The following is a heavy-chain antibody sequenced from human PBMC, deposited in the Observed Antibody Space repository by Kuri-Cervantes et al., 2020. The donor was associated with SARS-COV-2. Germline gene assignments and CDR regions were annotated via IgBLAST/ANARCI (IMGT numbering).Heavy chain of an antibody. CDR3: ARGEGSAPDLDAFDS. CDR1: GYTFTSYG. Sequence: ASVKVSCKGSGYTFTSYGISWVRQAPGQGLEWMGRISAYHGNTNYAQKLQGRVTVTTDTSAHTSYMERRGRRSDDTAVYYCARGEGSAPDLDAFDSWGQGTMVTVS. V-gene: IGHV1-18*01. J-gene: IGHJ3*02. CDR2: ISAYHGNT. D-gene: IGHD2-21*02.